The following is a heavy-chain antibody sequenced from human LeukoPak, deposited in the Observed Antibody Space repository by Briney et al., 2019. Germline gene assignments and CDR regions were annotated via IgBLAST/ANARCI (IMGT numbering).Heavy chain of an antibody. D-gene: IGHD5-24*01. CDR2: IDHSGST. Sequence: SETLSLTCAVYGGSFSGYSWSWIRQPPGKGLEWIGEIDHSGSTNYNPSLKSRVTISVDTSKNQFSLKLISVAAADTAVYYCARVKETTTTFHYFDYYMDVWGKGTTVTVSS. CDR3: ARVKETTTTFHYFDYYMDV. J-gene: IGHJ6*03. CDR1: GGSFSGYS. V-gene: IGHV4-34*01.